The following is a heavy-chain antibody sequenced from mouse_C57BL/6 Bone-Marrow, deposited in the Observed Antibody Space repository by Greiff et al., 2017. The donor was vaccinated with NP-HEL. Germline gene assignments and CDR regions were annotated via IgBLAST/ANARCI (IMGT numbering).Heavy chain of an antibody. Sequence: EVKLMESGPGLVKPSQSLSLTCSVTGYSITSGYYWNWIRQFPGNKLEWMGYISYDGSNNYIPSLKNRISITRDTSKNQFFLKLNSVTTEDTATYYCAREETTVPRYYAMDYWGQGTSVTVSS. D-gene: IGHD1-1*01. CDR2: ISYDGSN. CDR1: GYSITSGYY. J-gene: IGHJ4*01. CDR3: AREETTVPRYYAMDY. V-gene: IGHV3-6*01.